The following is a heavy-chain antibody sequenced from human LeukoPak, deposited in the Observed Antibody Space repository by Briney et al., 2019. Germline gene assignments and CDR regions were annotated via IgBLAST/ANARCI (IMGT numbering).Heavy chain of an antibody. CDR1: GFTVNSNY. J-gene: IGHJ4*02. Sequence: GGSLRLSCAASGFTVNSNYMSWVRQAPGKGLEWVSVIHTGGSTYYADSVKGRFTISRDNSKNTLSLQMNSLRVEDTAVYYCARGFKIAAAGTICGYWGQGTLVTVSS. D-gene: IGHD6-13*01. CDR2: IHTGGST. V-gene: IGHV3-66*02. CDR3: ARGFKIAAAGTICGY.